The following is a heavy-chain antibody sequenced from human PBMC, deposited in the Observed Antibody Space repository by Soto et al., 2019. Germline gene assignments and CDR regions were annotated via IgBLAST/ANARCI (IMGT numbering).Heavy chain of an antibody. CDR3: AKTSTVIAAAGTQYFQH. D-gene: IGHD6-13*01. CDR2: ISGSGGST. J-gene: IGHJ1*01. CDR1: GFTFSSYA. V-gene: IGHV3-23*01. Sequence: EVQLLESGGGLVQPGGSLRLSCAASGFTFSSYAMSWVRQAPGKGLEWVSAISGSGGSTYYADSVKGRFTISRDNSKNTLYLQMNGLRAEDTAVYYCAKTSTVIAAAGTQYFQHWGQGTLVTVSS.